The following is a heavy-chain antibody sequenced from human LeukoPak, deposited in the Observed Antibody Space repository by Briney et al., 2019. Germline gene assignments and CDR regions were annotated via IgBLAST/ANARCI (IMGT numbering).Heavy chain of an antibody. Sequence: PEASVKVSCKASGYTFTNYDINWVRQAPGQGLEWMGIINPSGGSTSYAQKFQGRVTMTRDTSTSTVYMELSSLRSEDTAVYYCARMFRPNPRTHHFDIWGQGTMVTVSS. V-gene: IGHV1-46*01. CDR3: ARMFRPNPRTHHFDI. CDR2: INPSGGST. D-gene: IGHD3-10*02. CDR1: GYTFTNYD. J-gene: IGHJ3*02.